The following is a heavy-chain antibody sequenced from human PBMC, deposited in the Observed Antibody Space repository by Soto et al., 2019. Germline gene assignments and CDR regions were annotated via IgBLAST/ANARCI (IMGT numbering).Heavy chain of an antibody. Sequence: GGSLRLSCAASGFTFSDYYMSWIRQAPGKGLEWVSYISSSGSTIYYADSVKGRFTISRDNAKNSLYMQMNSLRAEDAAVYYCARDFMTAAGAFDIWGQGTMVTVSS. V-gene: IGHV3-11*01. CDR3: ARDFMTAAGAFDI. D-gene: IGHD6-13*01. CDR1: GFTFSDYY. J-gene: IGHJ3*02. CDR2: ISSSGSTI.